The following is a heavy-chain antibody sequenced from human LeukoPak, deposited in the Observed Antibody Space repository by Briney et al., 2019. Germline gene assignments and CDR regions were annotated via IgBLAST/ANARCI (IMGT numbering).Heavy chain of an antibody. CDR2: IYTSGST. Sequence: PSETLSLTCTVSGGSISSYYWSWIRQPAGKGLEWIGRIYTSGSTNYNPSLKSRVTMSVDTSKNQFSLKLSSVTAADTAVYYCARGGGSYTYYYYYMGVWGKGTTVTVSS. CDR1: GGSISSYY. D-gene: IGHD1-26*01. CDR3: ARGGGSYTYYYYYMGV. J-gene: IGHJ6*03. V-gene: IGHV4-4*07.